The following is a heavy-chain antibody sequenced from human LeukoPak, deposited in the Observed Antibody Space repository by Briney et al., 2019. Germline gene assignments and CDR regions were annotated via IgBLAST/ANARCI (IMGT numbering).Heavy chain of an antibody. V-gene: IGHV1-69*06. D-gene: IGHD2-15*01. CDR2: IIPIFGTA. CDR3: ATGIGYCSGGSCYQKYYFDY. Sequence: ASVKVSCKASGGTFSSCAISWVRQAPGQGLEWMGGIIPIFGTANYAQKFQGRVTITADKSTSTAYMELSSLRSEDTAVYYCATGIGYCSGGSCYQKYYFDYWGQGTLVTVSS. CDR1: GGTFSSCA. J-gene: IGHJ4*02.